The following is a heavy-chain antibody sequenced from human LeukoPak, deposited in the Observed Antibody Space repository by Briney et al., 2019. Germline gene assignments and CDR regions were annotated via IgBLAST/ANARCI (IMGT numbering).Heavy chain of an antibody. Sequence: GGSLRLSCTASGFTFGDYVMSWVRQAPGKGLEWVANIKQDGSEKYYVDSVKGRFTISRDNAKNSLYLQMNSLRAEDTAVYYCARVPPRYGDYPWFDPWGQGTLVTVSS. CDR3: ARVPPRYGDYPWFDP. D-gene: IGHD4-17*01. CDR2: IKQDGSEK. CDR1: GFTFGDYV. V-gene: IGHV3-7*01. J-gene: IGHJ5*02.